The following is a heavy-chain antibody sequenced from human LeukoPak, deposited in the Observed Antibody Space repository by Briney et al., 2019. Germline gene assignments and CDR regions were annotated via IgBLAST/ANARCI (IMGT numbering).Heavy chain of an antibody. CDR3: ARDLAGGYDPGL. V-gene: IGHV1-18*01. D-gene: IGHD5-12*01. J-gene: IGHJ2*01. Sequence: ASVKVSCKASGYTFTSYGISWVRQAPGQGLEWMGWISAYNGNTNYAQKFQGRVTMTRDTSISTAYMELSRLRSDDTAVYYCARDLAGGYDPGLWGRGTLVTVSS. CDR1: GYTFTSYG. CDR2: ISAYNGNT.